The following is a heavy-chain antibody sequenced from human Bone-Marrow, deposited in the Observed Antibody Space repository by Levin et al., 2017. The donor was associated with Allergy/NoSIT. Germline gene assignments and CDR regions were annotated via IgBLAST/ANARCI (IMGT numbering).Heavy chain of an antibody. CDR1: GYSINSGYY. Sequence: SQTLSLTCAVSGYSINSGYYWGWIRQPPGKGLEWIGSIYHSGTTFYNPSLKSRVIISVDTSKNHLSLKLTSVTATDTAVYYCARPIRAGSWDDAFDIWGQGTMVTVSS. D-gene: IGHD1-26*01. J-gene: IGHJ3*02. V-gene: IGHV4-38-2*01. CDR3: ARPIRAGSWDDAFDI. CDR2: IYHSGTT.